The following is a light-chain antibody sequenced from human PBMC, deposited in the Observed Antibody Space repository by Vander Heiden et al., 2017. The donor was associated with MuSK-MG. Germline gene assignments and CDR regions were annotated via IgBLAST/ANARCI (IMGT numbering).Light chain of an antibody. CDR2: AAS. CDR3: QQCVRTPRT. V-gene: IGKV1-39*01. J-gene: IGKJ1*01. Sequence: IHVTNSPSSLSTSVGDRLAIMSRASQSISSYLHRYQQKPGKAPKLLIYAASSLQSGVPSRFSGSGSGTDFALTISSLQLEDFATYYCQQCVRTPRTFGQGTKVEIK. CDR1: QSISSY.